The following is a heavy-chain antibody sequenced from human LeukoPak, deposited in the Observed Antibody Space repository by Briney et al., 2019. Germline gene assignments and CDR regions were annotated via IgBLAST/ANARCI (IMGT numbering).Heavy chain of an antibody. CDR2: ISGSGGST. V-gene: IGHV3-23*01. D-gene: IGHD3-10*01. CDR3: AKAPGGSGSGDY. CDR1: GFTFSSYA. Sequence: GGSLRFSCAASGFTFSSYAMSWVRQAPGKGLEWVSAISGSGGSTYYADSVKGRFTISRDNSKNTLYLQMNSLRAEDTAVYYCAKAPGGSGSGDYWGQGTLVTVSS. J-gene: IGHJ4*02.